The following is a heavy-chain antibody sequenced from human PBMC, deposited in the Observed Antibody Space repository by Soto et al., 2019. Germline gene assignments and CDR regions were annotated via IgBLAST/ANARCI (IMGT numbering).Heavy chain of an antibody. CDR2: IGLXXSXT. V-gene: IGHV3-23*01. D-gene: IGHD3-10*01. Sequence: EVQLLESGGGLVQPGGSLRLSCADSGFSFKTYGMTWVRQXPGKGLEGVAHIGLXXSXTYXXDSXKGRXTISRDNXXXXXXXXXXXXXXXXXXXXXXXXXXAXCYNDCTRSYWGRGTLVTVSS. CDR3: XXXXAXCYNDCTRSY. J-gene: IGHJ4*02. CDR1: GFSFKTYG.